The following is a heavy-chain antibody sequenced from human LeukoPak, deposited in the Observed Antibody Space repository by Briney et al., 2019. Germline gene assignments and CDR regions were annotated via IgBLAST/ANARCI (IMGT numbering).Heavy chain of an antibody. J-gene: IGHJ3*02. Sequence: GGSLRLSCAASGFTFSSYGMHWVRQAPGKGLEWVGVIWYDGSNKYYADSVKGRFTISRDNAKNSLYLQMNSLRDEDTAVYYCARVGYAFDIWGQGTMVTVSS. CDR3: ARVGYAFDI. V-gene: IGHV3-33*01. CDR2: IWYDGSNK. CDR1: GFTFSSYG.